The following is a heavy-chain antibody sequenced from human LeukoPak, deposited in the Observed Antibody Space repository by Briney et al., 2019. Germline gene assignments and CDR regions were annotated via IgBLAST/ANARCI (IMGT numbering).Heavy chain of an antibody. V-gene: IGHV1-24*01. CDR3: ATEGLRWLQFVY. CDR2: FDPEDGET. D-gene: IGHD5-24*01. Sequence: ASVKVSCKASGYTLTELSMHWVRQAPGKGLEWMGGFDPEDGETIYAQKFQGRVTMTEDTSTDTAYMEVSSLRSEDTAVYYCATEGLRWLQFVYWGQGTLVTVSS. CDR1: GYTLTELS. J-gene: IGHJ4*02.